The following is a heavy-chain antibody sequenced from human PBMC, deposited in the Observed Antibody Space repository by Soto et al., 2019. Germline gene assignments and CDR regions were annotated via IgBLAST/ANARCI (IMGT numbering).Heavy chain of an antibody. V-gene: IGHV4-59*01. CDR2: IYNSATT. D-gene: IGHD3-16*01. CDR1: GGSISSYY. J-gene: IGHJ4*02. Sequence: SETLSLTCTVSGGSISSYYWSWIRQPPGKGLEWIGYIYNSATTKYNPSLKSRVTISVDTSKNQFSLKLSSVTTADTAVYYCARGRFDFIWGTPAPYLDYWGQGALVTVSS. CDR3: ARGRFDFIWGTPAPYLDY.